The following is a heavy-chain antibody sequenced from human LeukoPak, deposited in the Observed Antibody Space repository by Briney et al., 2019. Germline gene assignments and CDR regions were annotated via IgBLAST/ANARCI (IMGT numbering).Heavy chain of an antibody. V-gene: IGHV4-34*01. CDR1: GGSFSGYY. Sequence: PSETLSLTCAVYGGSFSGYYWSWIRQPPGKGLEWIGEINHSGSTNYNPSLKSRVTISVDTSKNQFSLKLSSVTAADTAVYYCARDFVIFSSSWYGWFDPWGQGTLVTVSS. CDR3: ARDFVIFSSSWYGWFDP. CDR2: INHSGST. D-gene: IGHD6-13*01. J-gene: IGHJ5*02.